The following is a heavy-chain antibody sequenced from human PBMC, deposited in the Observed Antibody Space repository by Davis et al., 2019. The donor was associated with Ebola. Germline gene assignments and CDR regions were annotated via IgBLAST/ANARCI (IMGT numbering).Heavy chain of an antibody. J-gene: IGHJ5*01. V-gene: IGHV4-34*01. CDR3: ARTTKTNIEDSGLGYNSFDS. CDR1: GGSFSDYF. Sequence: SETLSLTCAVYGGSFSDYFWSWIRQPPEKGLEWIGEISHHNGYTNYNPSLSSRVAISVDSSKNQFSLKIHSVTAADTATYYCARTTKTNIEDSGLGYNSFDSWGQGVLVSVSS. D-gene: IGHD4-17*01. CDR2: ISHHNGYT.